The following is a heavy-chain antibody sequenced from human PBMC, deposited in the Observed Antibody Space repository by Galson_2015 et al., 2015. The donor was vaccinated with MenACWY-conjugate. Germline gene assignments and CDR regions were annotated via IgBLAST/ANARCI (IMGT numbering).Heavy chain of an antibody. D-gene: IGHD1-1*01. CDR1: GFTFNNYW. CDR3: ARDNNWSFDS. J-gene: IGHJ4*02. Sequence: LRLSCAASGFTFNNYWMHWVRQPPGKGLEWVSYIKADGSFSNYADSVKGRFTISTDNAKNMVYLQMDGLGDEDTAVYFCARDNNWSFDSWGQGTLVTVSS. V-gene: IGHV3-74*01. CDR2: IKADGSFS.